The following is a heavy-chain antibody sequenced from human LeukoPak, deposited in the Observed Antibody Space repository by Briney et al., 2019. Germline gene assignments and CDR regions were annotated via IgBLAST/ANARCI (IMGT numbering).Heavy chain of an antibody. V-gene: IGHV4-59*01. CDR2: IYYSGST. D-gene: IGHD2-15*01. Sequence: PSETLSLTCTVSGGSISSYYWSWIRQPPGKGLEWIGYIYYSGSTNYNPSLKSRVTISVDTSKNQFSLKLSSVTAADTAVYYCARDEGRLCSGGSCYSNGWFDPWGQGTLVTVSS. J-gene: IGHJ5*02. CDR1: GGSISSYY. CDR3: ARDEGRLCSGGSCYSNGWFDP.